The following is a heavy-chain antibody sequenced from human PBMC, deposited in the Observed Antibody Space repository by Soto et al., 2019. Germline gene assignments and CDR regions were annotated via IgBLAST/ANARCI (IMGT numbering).Heavy chain of an antibody. V-gene: IGHV3-7*03. Sequence: EAQLVESGGGLVQPGGSLRLSCVVSGFSFSTSWMGWVRQAPGNGLEWVATINQDGSETHYVDSVKGRFTISRDSAMPSVSLQMTLLRAQATAVYYCARDTLWNTAMGVFDHWGQGTLVTVSS. CDR1: GFSFSTSW. CDR3: ARDTLWNTAMGVFDH. D-gene: IGHD5-18*01. J-gene: IGHJ4*02. CDR2: INQDGSET.